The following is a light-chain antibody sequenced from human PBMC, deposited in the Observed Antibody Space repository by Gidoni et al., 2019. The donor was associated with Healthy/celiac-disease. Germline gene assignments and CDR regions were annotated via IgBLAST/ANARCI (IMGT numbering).Light chain of an antibody. V-gene: IGLV2-14*01. CDR3: SSYTSSSTLDVV. J-gene: IGLJ2*01. CDR1: SSDVGGYNY. Sequence: QSALTQPASVSGSPGQSLTISCTGTSSDVGGYNYVSWYQQNPGKAPKLMIYDVSNRPSGVSNRFSGSKSGNTASLTISGLQAEDEADYYCSSYTSSSTLDVVFGGGTKLTVL. CDR2: DVS.